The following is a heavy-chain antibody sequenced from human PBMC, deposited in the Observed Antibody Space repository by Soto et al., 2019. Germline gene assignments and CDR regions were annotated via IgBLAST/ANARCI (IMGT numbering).Heavy chain of an antibody. J-gene: IGHJ4*02. CDR2: ISYDGSNK. Sequence: PGGSLRLSCAASGFTFSSYGMHWVRQAPGKGLEWVSVISYDGSNKYYADSVKGRFTISRDNSKNTLYLQMNSLRAEDTALYYCAKDKLYSNIEHYFDYWGRGTLVTVSS. D-gene: IGHD4-4*01. V-gene: IGHV3-30*18. CDR3: AKDKLYSNIEHYFDY. CDR1: GFTFSSYG.